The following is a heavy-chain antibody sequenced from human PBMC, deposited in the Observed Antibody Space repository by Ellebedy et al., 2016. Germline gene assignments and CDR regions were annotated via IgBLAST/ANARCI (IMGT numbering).Heavy chain of an antibody. CDR1: GFTVSSNY. J-gene: IGHJ1*01. D-gene: IGHD5-18*01. CDR3: VKGSGYSYGSGVFQH. V-gene: IGHV3-53*05. CDR2: IYSGGST. Sequence: GGSLRLSCAASGFTVSSNYMSWVRQAPGKGLEWVSVIYSGGSTYYADSVKGRFTISRDNSKNTLYLQMSSLRAEDTAVYYCVKGSGYSYGSGVFQHWGQGTLVTVSS.